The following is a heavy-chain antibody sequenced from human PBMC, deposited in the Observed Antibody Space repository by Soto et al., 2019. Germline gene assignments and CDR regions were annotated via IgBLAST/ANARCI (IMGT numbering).Heavy chain of an antibody. D-gene: IGHD3-10*01. V-gene: IGHV3-23*01. Sequence: EVQLLESGGGLIQPGGSLRLSCAASGFTFTTYAMRWVRQAPGKGLEWVSAISASGDITYYADSVKGRFTISRDSSKNTLYLQMNGLRAEDTAIYYCAKDSNLRPWGSNHWGQGTLVTVSS. CDR2: ISASGDIT. CDR3: AKDSNLRPWGSNH. J-gene: IGHJ5*02. CDR1: GFTFTTYA.